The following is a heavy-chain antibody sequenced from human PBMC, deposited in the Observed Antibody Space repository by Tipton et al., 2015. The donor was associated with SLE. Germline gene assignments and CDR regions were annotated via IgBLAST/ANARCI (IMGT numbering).Heavy chain of an antibody. D-gene: IGHD7-27*01. Sequence: TLSLTCTVSGGSISVSSYYWGWIRQPPGKGLEWIGSIYYSGSTYYNLSLKSRVTISVDTSKNQFSLKMTSVTAADTAVYYCARIGGAGDLYYYYMDVWGKGTTVTVSS. CDR3: ARIGGAGDLYYYYMDV. J-gene: IGHJ6*03. CDR1: GGSISVSSYY. V-gene: IGHV4-39*07. CDR2: IYYSGST.